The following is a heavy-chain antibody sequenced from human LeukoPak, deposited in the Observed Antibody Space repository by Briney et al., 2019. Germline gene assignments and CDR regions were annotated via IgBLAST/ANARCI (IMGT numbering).Heavy chain of an antibody. V-gene: IGHV4-34*01. CDR3: VQQTYYYYYYMDV. D-gene: IGHD5-18*01. J-gene: IGHJ6*03. CDR1: GGSFSGYY. CDR2: INHSGST. Sequence: SETLSLTCAVYGGSFSGYYWSWIRQPPGKGLEWIGEINHSGSTNYNPSLKSRVTISVDTSKNQFSLKLSSVTAADTAVYYCVQQTYYYYYYMDVWGKGTTVTVSS.